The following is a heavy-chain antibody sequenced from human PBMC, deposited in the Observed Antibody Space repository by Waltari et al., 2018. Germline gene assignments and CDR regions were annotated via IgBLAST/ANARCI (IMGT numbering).Heavy chain of an antibody. CDR3: ARAVAGIRAFDI. CDR2: INTGNGNT. V-gene: IGHV1-3*04. D-gene: IGHD6-19*01. J-gene: IGHJ3*02. Sequence: QVQLVQSGAEVKKPGASVKVSCKASGYTFTNYAIHWVRQAPGQSLQWMVWINTGNGNTKYSQKFQGRVTITRDTSANTAYMELSSLRSEDTAVYYCARAVAGIRAFDIWGQGTTVTVSS. CDR1: GYTFTNYA.